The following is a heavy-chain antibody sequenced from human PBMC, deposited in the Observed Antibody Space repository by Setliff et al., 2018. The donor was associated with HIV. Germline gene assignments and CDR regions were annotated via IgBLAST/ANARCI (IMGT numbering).Heavy chain of an antibody. D-gene: IGHD3-22*01. V-gene: IGHV4-4*07. J-gene: IGHJ4*02. Sequence: SETLSLTCTVXXDSIXNYYWTWIRQPAGKGLEWIGRIYTSGGTSYNPSLNGXXXMSLHTSKNQFSLKLNSVTAADTAVYFCARGQXXDYSDSRPXXFLXXXWGQGT. CDR1: XDSIXNYY. CDR2: IYTSGGT. CDR3: ARGQXXDYSDSRPXXFLXXX.